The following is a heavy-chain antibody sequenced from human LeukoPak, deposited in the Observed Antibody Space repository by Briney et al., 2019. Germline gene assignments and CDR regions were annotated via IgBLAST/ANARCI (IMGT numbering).Heavy chain of an antibody. CDR3: ARSVVVPADYYYYYMDV. CDR2: IYTSGST. J-gene: IGHJ6*03. CDR1: GGSISSGSYY. Sequence: SQTLSLTCTVSGGSISSGSYYWSWIRQPAGKGLEWIGRIYTSGSTNYNPSLKSRVTISVDTSKNQFSLKLSSVTAADTAVYYCARSVVVPADYYYYYMDVWGKGTTVTVSS. V-gene: IGHV4-61*02. D-gene: IGHD2-2*01.